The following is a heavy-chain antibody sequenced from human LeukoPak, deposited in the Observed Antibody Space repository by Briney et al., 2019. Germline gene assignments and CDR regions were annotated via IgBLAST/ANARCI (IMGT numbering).Heavy chain of an antibody. Sequence: GGTLRLSCAASGFTFSNYGLSWVRQAPGKGLEWVSGITGSGGSTYYADSVKGRFTISRDNSKNTLYLQMSSLRAEDTAIYYCARDERLLSFLKWGQGTLVTVSS. CDR2: ITGSGGST. V-gene: IGHV3-23*01. D-gene: IGHD3-3*01. J-gene: IGHJ4*02. CDR3: ARDERLLSFLK. CDR1: GFTFSNYG.